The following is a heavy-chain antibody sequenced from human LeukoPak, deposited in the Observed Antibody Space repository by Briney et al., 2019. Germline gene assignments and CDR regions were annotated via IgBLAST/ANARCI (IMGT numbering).Heavy chain of an antibody. Sequence: SETLSLTCAVSGGSTSSGGYSWSWIRQPPGKGLEWIGYIYQSGSTYYNPSLKSRVTISVDRSKNQFSLNLSSVTAADTAVYYCARGTTYGDYEEGANWFDPWGQGTLVTVSS. J-gene: IGHJ5*02. CDR2: IYQSGST. D-gene: IGHD4-17*01. V-gene: IGHV4-30-2*01. CDR1: GGSTSSGGYS. CDR3: ARGTTYGDYEEGANWFDP.